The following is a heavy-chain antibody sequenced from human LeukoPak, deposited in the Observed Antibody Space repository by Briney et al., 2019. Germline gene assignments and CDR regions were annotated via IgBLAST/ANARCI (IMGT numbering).Heavy chain of an antibody. J-gene: IGHJ4*02. D-gene: IGHD6-19*01. V-gene: IGHV3-21*01. Sequence: GGSLRLSCAASRFTFNTYSMNWVRQAPGKGLEWVSSISSSSTYIYYADSVKGRFTISRDNAKNSLYLQMNSLRAEDTAVYYCASSGIAVPDYWGQGTLVTVSS. CDR2: ISSSSTYI. CDR1: RFTFNTYS. CDR3: ASSGIAVPDY.